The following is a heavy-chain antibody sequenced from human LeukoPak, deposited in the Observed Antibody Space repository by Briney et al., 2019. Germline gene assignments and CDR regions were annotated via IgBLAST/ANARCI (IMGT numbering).Heavy chain of an antibody. CDR2: INRSGST. J-gene: IGHJ5*02. CDR1: GGSFSGYY. D-gene: IGHD3-10*01. CDR3: ASHYYGSGSYKDNWFDP. V-gene: IGHV4-34*01. Sequence: SETLSLTCAVYGGSFSGYYWSWIRQPPGKGLEWIGEINRSGSTNYNPSLKSRVTISVDTSKNQFSLKLSSVTAADTAVYYCASHYYGSGSYKDNWFDPWGQGTLVTVSS.